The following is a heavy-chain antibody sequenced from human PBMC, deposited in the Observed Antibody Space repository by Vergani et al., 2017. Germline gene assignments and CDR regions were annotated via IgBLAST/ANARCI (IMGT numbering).Heavy chain of an antibody. CDR2: IITILGIA. J-gene: IGHJ5*01. CDR3: ASAGPSGGWFDP. D-gene: IGHD1-26*01. Sequence: QVQLVQSGAEVKKPGSSVKLSCKASGGTFSSYTSSWVRQAHGQGLEWMGRIITILGIANYAQKFQGRVTITADTSTSTAYMELSSLRSEDAAVYYCASAGPSGGWFDPWSQGTLLTVSS. CDR1: GGTFSSYT. V-gene: IGHV1-69*02.